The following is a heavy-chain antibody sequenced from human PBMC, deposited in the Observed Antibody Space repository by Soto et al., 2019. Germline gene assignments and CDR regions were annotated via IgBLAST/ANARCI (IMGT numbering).Heavy chain of an antibody. CDR2: IYHSGST. Sequence: QLQLQESGSGLVKPSQTLSLTCAVSGGSISSGGYSWSWIRQLPGKGLEWIGYIYHSGSTYYNPSLKSRVTISVDRSKNQFSLKLSSVTAADTAVYYCARVAYCGGDCYRGFDPWGQGTLVTVSS. CDR1: GGSISSGGYS. J-gene: IGHJ5*02. CDR3: ARVAYCGGDCYRGFDP. V-gene: IGHV4-30-2*01. D-gene: IGHD2-21*02.